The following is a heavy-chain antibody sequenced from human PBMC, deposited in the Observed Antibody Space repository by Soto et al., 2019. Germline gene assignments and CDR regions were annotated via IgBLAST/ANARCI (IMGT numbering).Heavy chain of an antibody. D-gene: IGHD2-15*01. Sequence: QVQLVESGGGVVQPGRSLRLSCAASGFTFSSYAMHWVRQAPGKGLEWVAVISYDGSNKYYADSVKGRFTISRDNSKNTLYLQMNRLRAEDTAVYYCARVLGSLGGDVWGQGTTVTVSS. CDR1: GFTFSSYA. V-gene: IGHV3-30-3*01. CDR2: ISYDGSNK. J-gene: IGHJ6*02. CDR3: ARVLGSLGGDV.